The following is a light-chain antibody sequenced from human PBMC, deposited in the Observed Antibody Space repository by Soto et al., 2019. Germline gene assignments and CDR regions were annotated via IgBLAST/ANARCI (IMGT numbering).Light chain of an antibody. CDR2: AVT. Sequence: QSVLTQPASVSGSPGQSVTISCAGTSGDVGGYNYVSWYQQHPGKAPKLMIHAVTNRPSGVSNCFSGSKSGNTASLTISSLQAEDEADYYCCSYTGASTYVFGTGTKLTVL. V-gene: IGLV2-14*01. J-gene: IGLJ1*01. CDR1: SGDVGGYNY. CDR3: CSYTGASTYV.